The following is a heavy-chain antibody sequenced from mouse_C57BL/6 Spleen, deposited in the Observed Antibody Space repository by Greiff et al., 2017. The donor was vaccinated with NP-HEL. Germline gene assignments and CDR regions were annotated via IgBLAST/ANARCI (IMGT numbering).Heavy chain of an antibody. J-gene: IGHJ4*01. CDR2: IDPSDSYT. CDR3: AGITTVVATDAMDY. Sequence: QVQLQQPGAELVKPGASVKLSCKASGYTFTSYWMQWVKQRPGQGLEWIGEIDPSDSYTNYNQKFKGKATLTVDTSSSTAYMQLSSLTSEDSAVYYCAGITTVVATDAMDYWGQGTSVTVSS. CDR1: GYTFTSYW. V-gene: IGHV1-50*01. D-gene: IGHD1-1*01.